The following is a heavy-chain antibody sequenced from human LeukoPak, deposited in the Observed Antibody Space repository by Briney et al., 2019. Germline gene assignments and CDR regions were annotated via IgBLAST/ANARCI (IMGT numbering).Heavy chain of an antibody. CDR3: TGVTAYYFDY. Sequence: GGSLRLSCAASGFTFSSYWMSWVRQAPGKGLEWVANIKQDGSEKYYVDSVKGRFTISRDNAKNSLYLQMNSLRAEDTAAYYCTGVTAYYFDYWGQGTLVTVSS. J-gene: IGHJ4*02. CDR2: IKQDGSEK. CDR1: GFTFSSYW. V-gene: IGHV3-7*01. D-gene: IGHD1-14*01.